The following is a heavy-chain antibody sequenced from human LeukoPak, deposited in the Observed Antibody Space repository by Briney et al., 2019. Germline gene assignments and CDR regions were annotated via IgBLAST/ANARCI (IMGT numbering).Heavy chain of an antibody. V-gene: IGHV3-23*01. D-gene: IGHD2-15*01. Sequence: GGSLRLSCAASGFTFSSYATSWVRQAPGKGLEWVSAISGSGGSTYYADSVKGRFTITRDNSKNTLYLQMNSLRAEDTAVYYCAKAVVVVAATFFDYWGQGTLVTVSS. J-gene: IGHJ4*02. CDR1: GFTFSSYA. CDR3: AKAVVVVAATFFDY. CDR2: ISGSGGST.